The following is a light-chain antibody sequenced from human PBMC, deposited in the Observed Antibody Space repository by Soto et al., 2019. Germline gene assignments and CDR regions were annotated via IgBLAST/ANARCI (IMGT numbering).Light chain of an antibody. CDR3: QHYGTSPPIT. Sequence: EIVLTQSPGTLSLSPGERATLSCRASQSVNNYFLAWYQQKPGQAPRLLIQGASTRATGIPDRFSGGGSGTDFTLTISRLEPEDFAVYYCQHYGTSPPITFGQGTRLEIE. V-gene: IGKV3-20*01. CDR2: GAS. J-gene: IGKJ5*01. CDR1: QSVNNYF.